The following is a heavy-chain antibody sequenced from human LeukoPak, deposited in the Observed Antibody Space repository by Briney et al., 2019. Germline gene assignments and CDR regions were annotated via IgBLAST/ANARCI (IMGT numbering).Heavy chain of an antibody. CDR3: ARDLYYYDSSGDY. V-gene: IGHV3-21*01. D-gene: IGHD3-22*01. CDR1: GFTFSSYS. Sequence: GGSLRLSCAASGFTFSSYSMDWVRQAPGKGLEWVSSISSSSSYIYYADSVKGRFTISRDNAKNSLYLQMNILRAEDTAVYYCARDLYYYDSSGDYWGQGTLDTVSS. J-gene: IGHJ4*02. CDR2: ISSSSSYI.